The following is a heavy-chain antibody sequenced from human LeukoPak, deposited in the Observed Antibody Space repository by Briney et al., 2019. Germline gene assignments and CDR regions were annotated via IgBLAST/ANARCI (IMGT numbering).Heavy chain of an antibody. D-gene: IGHD5-12*01. Sequence: AGGSLRLSCAASGFTFSTYWMSWVRQTPGKGLEWVANIKQDGSEQSYVDSVRGRFTISRDNAKKSLYLQMNSLRAEDTAVYYCVTDWGGYDRFQYWGQGTLVTVSS. CDR2: IKQDGSEQ. V-gene: IGHV3-7*05. CDR3: VTDWGGYDRFQY. CDR1: GFTFSTYW. J-gene: IGHJ4*02.